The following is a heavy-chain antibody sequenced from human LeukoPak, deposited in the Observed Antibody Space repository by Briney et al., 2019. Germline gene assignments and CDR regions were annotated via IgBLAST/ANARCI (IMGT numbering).Heavy chain of an antibody. Sequence: GGSLRLSCAASGFTFSSYAMSWVRQAPGKGLEWVSAISGSGGSTYYADSVKGRFTISRDNSKNTLYLQMNSLRAEDTAVYYCATSRGYCTNGVCYTHYYFDYWGQGTLVTVSS. J-gene: IGHJ4*02. D-gene: IGHD2-8*01. CDR3: ATSRGYCTNGVCYTHYYFDY. V-gene: IGHV3-23*01. CDR1: GFTFSSYA. CDR2: ISGSGGST.